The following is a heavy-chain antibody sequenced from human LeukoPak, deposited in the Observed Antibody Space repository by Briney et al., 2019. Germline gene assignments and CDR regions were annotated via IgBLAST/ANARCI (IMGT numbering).Heavy chain of an antibody. Sequence: GGSLRLSCAASGFTFSSYTLSWVRQAPGKGLEWISAIRGSGTSTYYAASVKGRVTISRDNSRNTLYRQISSLRAEDTAVYYCAKDTCGADCYSHYDHWGQGTLVTVSS. CDR1: GFTFSSYT. CDR3: AKDTCGADCYSHYDH. D-gene: IGHD2-21*02. J-gene: IGHJ4*02. CDR2: IRGSGTST. V-gene: IGHV3-23*01.